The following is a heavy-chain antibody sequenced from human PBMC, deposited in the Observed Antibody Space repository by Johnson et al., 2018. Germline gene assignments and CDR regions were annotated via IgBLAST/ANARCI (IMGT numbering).Heavy chain of an antibody. CDR2: IKTQTDGGTT. CDR1: GFTFSNAW. CDR3: TTDLAMIGGDI. V-gene: IGHV3-15*05. D-gene: IGHD3-22*01. J-gene: IGHJ3*02. Sequence: EGLQESGGGLVKPGGSLGVSCAASGFTFSNAWMSWVRPAPGMGLEWVGRIKTQTDGGTTDYAAAVKGRFTISRNDSKNTVYVQMNSLKTEYPAVYYCTTDLAMIGGDIWGQGTMVTVSS.